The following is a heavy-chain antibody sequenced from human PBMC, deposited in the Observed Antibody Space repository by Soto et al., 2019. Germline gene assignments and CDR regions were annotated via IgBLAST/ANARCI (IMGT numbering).Heavy chain of an antibody. V-gene: IGHV1-69*13. CDR2: IIPIFGTA. J-gene: IGHJ4*02. Sequence: SVKVSCKASVGTFSSYAISWVRQAPGQGLEWMGGIIPIFGTANYAQKFQGRVTITADESTSTAYMELSSLRSEDTAVYYCARDSVRSSRWYLFDYWGQGTLVIVSS. CDR3: ARDSVRSSRWYLFDY. CDR1: VGTFSSYA. D-gene: IGHD6-19*01.